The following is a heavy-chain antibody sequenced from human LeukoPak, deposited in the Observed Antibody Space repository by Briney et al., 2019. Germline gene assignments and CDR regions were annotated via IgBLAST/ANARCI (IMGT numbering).Heavy chain of an antibody. CDR1: GFTFSDYY. CDR3: ARDAPFYDSSGYYFGVQYYFDY. CDR2: ISSSGSTI. J-gene: IGHJ4*02. Sequence: PGGSLRLSCAASGFTFSDYYMSWIRQAPGKGLEWVSYISSSGSTIYYAGSVKGRFTISRDNAKNSLYLQMNSLRAEDTAVYYCARDAPFYDSSGYYFGVQYYFDYWGQGTLVTVSS. V-gene: IGHV3-11*01. D-gene: IGHD3-22*01.